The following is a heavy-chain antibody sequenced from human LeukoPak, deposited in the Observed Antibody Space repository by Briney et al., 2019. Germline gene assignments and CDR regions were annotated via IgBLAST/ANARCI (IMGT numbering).Heavy chain of an antibody. Sequence: GGSLRLSCAASGFTFSSYGMHWVRQAPGKGLEWEAFIRYDGSSKYYADSVKGRFTISRDNSKNTLYLQMNSLRAEDTAVYYCARGPSGYHNTGGQGTLVTVSS. CDR3: ARGPSGYHNT. CDR1: GFTFSSYG. V-gene: IGHV3-30*02. CDR2: IRYDGSSK. J-gene: IGHJ4*02. D-gene: IGHD5-12*01.